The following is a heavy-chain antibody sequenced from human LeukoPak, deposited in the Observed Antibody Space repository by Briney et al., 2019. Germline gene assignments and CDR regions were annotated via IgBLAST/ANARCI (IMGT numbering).Heavy chain of an antibody. CDR3: ATSRRIHGSGLAVRYSWLDP. V-gene: IGHV1-69*13. D-gene: IGHD3-10*01. J-gene: IGHJ5*02. CDR1: GYTFTGYY. Sequence: ASVKVSCKASGYTFTGYYMHWVRQAPGQGLEWMGGIIPIFETTNYAQKFQGRVTITADESTNTAYMELSSLRYDDTAVYFCATSRRIHGSGLAVRYSWLDPWGPGTLVTVSS. CDR2: IIPIFETT.